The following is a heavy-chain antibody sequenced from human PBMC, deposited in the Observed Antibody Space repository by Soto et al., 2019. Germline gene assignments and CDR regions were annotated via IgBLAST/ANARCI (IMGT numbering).Heavy chain of an antibody. CDR3: ARGYRLYYYYGMDV. J-gene: IGHJ6*02. Sequence: GGSLRLSCAASGFTFSSYSMNWVRQAPGKGLEWVSSISSSSSYIYYADSVKGRFTISRDNAKNSLYLQMNSLRAEDTAVYYCARGYRLYYYYGMDVWGQGTTVTVSS. CDR2: ISSSSSYI. D-gene: IGHD1-26*01. CDR1: GFTFSSYS. V-gene: IGHV3-21*01.